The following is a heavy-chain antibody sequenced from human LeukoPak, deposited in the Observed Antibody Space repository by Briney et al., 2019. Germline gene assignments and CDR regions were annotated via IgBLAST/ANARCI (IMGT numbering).Heavy chain of an antibody. CDR1: GGSLSSHY. Sequence: SETLSLTCTVSGGSLSSHYWNWLRHPPGRGLEWGEYKYYSGRTSYNPSLMSRVTISVDTSKYQISLKSSSVNAANTALYYFARGHYIWGTYRQYFDYWGQGTLVTVSS. CDR2: KYYSGRT. CDR3: ARGHYIWGTYRQYFDY. J-gene: IGHJ4*02. D-gene: IGHD3-16*02. V-gene: IGHV4-59*11.